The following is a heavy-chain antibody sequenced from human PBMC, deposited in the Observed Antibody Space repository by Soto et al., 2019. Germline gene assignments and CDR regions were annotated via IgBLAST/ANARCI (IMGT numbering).Heavy chain of an antibody. V-gene: IGHV1-18*04. CDR3: ARESGDCTNGVCYYGMDV. Sequence: ASVKVSCKASGYTFTSCGISWVRQAPGQGLEWMGWISAYNGNTNYAQKLQGRVTMTTDTSTSTAYMELRSLRSDDTAVYYCARESGDCTNGVCYYGMDVWGQGTTVTVSS. CDR1: GYTFTSCG. D-gene: IGHD2-8*01. J-gene: IGHJ6*02. CDR2: ISAYNGNT.